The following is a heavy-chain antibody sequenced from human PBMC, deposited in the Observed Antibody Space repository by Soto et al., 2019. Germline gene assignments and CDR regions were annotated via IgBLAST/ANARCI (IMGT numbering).Heavy chain of an antibody. CDR2: INHSGST. J-gene: IGHJ4*02. CDR1: GGSFSGYY. Sequence: SETLSLTCAVYGGSFSGYYWSWIRQPPGKGLEWIGEINHSGSTNYNPSLKSRVTISVDTSKNQFSLKLSSVTAADTAVYYCARGPVMTTVTSFDYWGQGTLVTVSS. V-gene: IGHV4-34*01. CDR3: ARGPVMTTVTSFDY. D-gene: IGHD4-17*01.